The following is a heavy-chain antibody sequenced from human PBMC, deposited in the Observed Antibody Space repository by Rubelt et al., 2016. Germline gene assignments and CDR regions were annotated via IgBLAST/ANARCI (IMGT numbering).Heavy chain of an antibody. Sequence: QVQLVQSGAEVKKPGSSVKVSCKASGGTFSSYAISWVRQAPGQELEWMGGIIPIFGTANYAQKFQGRVTITADESTSTAYMELRSLRSEDTAVYYCARGGAAAADDNDAFDIWGQGTMVTVSS. J-gene: IGHJ3*02. CDR2: IIPIFGTA. D-gene: IGHD6-13*01. CDR1: GGTFSSYA. CDR3: ARGGAAAADDNDAFDI. V-gene: IGHV1-69*01.